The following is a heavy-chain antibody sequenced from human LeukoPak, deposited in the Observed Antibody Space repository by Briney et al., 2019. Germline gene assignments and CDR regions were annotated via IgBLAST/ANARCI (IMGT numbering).Heavy chain of an antibody. V-gene: IGHV6-1*01. J-gene: IGHJ5*02. Sequence: SQTLSLTCAISGDSVSSSSAAWNWIRQSPSRGLEWLGRTYYRSKWYNDYAVSVKSRITINPDTSKNQFSLQLNSVTPEDTAVYYCALSGIAAADNWFDPWGQGTLVTVSS. CDR3: ALSGIAAADNWFDP. CDR1: GDSVSSSSAA. D-gene: IGHD6-13*01. CDR2: TYYRSKWYN.